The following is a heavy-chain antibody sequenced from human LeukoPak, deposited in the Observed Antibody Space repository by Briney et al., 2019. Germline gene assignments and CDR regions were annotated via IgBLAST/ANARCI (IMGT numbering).Heavy chain of an antibody. CDR3: ARGHYFASGNFYRGWFDP. D-gene: IGHD3-10*01. V-gene: IGHV4-39*02. CDR1: GGSISSTYYY. J-gene: IGHJ5*02. Sequence: PSETLSLTCTVSGGSISSTYYYWGWIRKPPGKGLNWIVAIYYSGSTYYNPSLKSRVTISVDPSKNHFSLKLSSVTAADTAVYYCARGHYFASGNFYRGWFDPWGQGSLVTVSS. CDR2: IYYSGST.